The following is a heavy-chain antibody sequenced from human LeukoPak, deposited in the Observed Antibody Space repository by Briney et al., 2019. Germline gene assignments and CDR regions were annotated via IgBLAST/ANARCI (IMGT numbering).Heavy chain of an antibody. V-gene: IGHV3-7*04. Sequence: PGGSLRLSCAASGFTFSSYWMTWVRQAPGKGLEWVANIKQDGSEKYYVDSVKGRFTISRDNAKNSLYLKMNSLRAEDTAVYYCARGRSALIGSYYYYYMDVWGKGTTVTVSS. CDR2: IKQDGSEK. CDR1: GFTFSSYW. D-gene: IGHD3-22*01. CDR3: ARGRSALIGSYYYYYMDV. J-gene: IGHJ6*03.